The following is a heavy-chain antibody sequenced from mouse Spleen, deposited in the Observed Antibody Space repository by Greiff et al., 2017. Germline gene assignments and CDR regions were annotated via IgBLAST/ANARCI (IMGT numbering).Heavy chain of an antibody. CDR2: IDPENGDT. CDR3: NPLDYGSSSYYAMDY. J-gene: IGHJ4*01. D-gene: IGHD1-1*01. V-gene: IGHV14-4*02. CDR1: GFNIKDYY. Sequence: VQLQQSGAELVRSGASVKLSCTASGFNIKDYYMHWVKQRPEQGLEWIGWIDPENGDTEYAPKFQGKATMTADTSSNTAYLQLSSLTSEDTAVYYCNPLDYGSSSYYAMDYWGQGTSVTVSS.